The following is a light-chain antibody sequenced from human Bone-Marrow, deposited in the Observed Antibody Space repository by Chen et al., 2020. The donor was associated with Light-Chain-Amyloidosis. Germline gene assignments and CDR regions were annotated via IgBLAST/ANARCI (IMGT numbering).Light chain of an antibody. Sequence: EIVLTQSPATLSLSPGEPATLSCRASQSVFRYLAWYQQVPGQPPRLLIYDASTRATGTPARISGGGSGTDFTLTISSLDPEDFAVYYCQQRSSWPWTFGQGTKVEVK. CDR2: DAS. J-gene: IGKJ1*01. CDR3: QQRSSWPWT. V-gene: IGKV3-11*01. CDR1: QSVFRY.